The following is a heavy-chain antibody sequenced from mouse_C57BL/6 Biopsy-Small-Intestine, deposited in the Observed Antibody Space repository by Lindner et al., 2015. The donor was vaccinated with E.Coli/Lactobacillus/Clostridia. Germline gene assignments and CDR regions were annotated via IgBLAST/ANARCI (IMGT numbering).Heavy chain of an antibody. Sequence: SVKVSCKASGYTFSTYGISWVRQAPGQGLEWMGWIGPYNGNTNYAEKLQGRVTMATDTSTNTAYMELRSLTSDDTAVYYCARDRGYTPDTFDIRGQGTMVTVSS. CDR3: ARDRGYTPDTFDI. V-gene: IGHV1S61*01. CDR1: GYTFSTYG. J-gene: IGHJ3*01. D-gene: IGHD2-14*01. CDR2: IGPYNGNT.